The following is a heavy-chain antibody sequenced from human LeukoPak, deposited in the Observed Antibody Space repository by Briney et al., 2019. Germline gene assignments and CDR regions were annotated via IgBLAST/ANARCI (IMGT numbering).Heavy chain of an antibody. CDR2: ISYDGSNK. CDR3: ANDSGIVGASPYYYYGMDV. CDR1: GFTFSSYG. J-gene: IGHJ6*02. D-gene: IGHD1-26*01. V-gene: IGHV3-30*18. Sequence: GGSLRLSCAASGFTFSSYGMHWVRQAPGKGLEWVAVISYDGSNKYYADSVKGRFTISRDNSKNTLYLQMNSLRAEDTAVYYCANDSGIVGASPYYYYGMDVWGQGNTVTVSS.